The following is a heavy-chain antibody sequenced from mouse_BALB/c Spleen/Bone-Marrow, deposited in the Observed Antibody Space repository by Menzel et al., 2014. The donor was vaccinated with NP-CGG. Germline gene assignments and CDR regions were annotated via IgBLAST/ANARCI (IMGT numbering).Heavy chain of an antibody. CDR2: INPINGGT. D-gene: IGHD1-1*01. CDR3: TRSNYGYWYFDV. V-gene: IGHV1S81*02. CDR1: GYTFTSYY. J-gene: IGHJ1*01. Sequence: VQLQQSGAELVKPGASVKLSCKASGYTFTSYYMYWVRQRPGQGLEWIGEINPINGGTNFSEKFKSRATLTVDKSSSTAFMQLSTLTSEDSAVYHCTRSNYGYWYFDVWGAGTTVTVSS.